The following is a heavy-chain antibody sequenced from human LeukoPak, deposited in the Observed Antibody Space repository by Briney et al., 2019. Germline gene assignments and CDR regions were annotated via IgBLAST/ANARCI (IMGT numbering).Heavy chain of an antibody. CDR3: ARVSSVGATTWFDP. Sequence: ASVKVSCRASGYTFTSYGISWVRQAPGQGLEWMGWISAYNGNTNYAQKLQGRVTMTTDTSTSTAYMELRSLRSDDTAVYYCARVSSVGATTWFDPWGQGTLVTVSS. J-gene: IGHJ5*02. CDR2: ISAYNGNT. D-gene: IGHD1-26*01. CDR1: GYTFTSYG. V-gene: IGHV1-18*01.